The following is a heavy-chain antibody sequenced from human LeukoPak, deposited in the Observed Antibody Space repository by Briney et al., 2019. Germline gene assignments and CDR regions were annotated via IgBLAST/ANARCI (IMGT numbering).Heavy chain of an antibody. CDR1: GGSISSYY. V-gene: IGHV4-59*08. CDR2: IYYSGST. D-gene: IGHD4-17*01. J-gene: IGHJ3*02. Sequence: SETLSPTCTVSGGSISSYYWSWIRQPPGKGLEWIGYIYYSGSTNYNPSLKSRVTISVDTSKNQFSLKLSSVTAADTAVYYCARLSYGDYPSAFDIWGQGTMVTVSS. CDR3: ARLSYGDYPSAFDI.